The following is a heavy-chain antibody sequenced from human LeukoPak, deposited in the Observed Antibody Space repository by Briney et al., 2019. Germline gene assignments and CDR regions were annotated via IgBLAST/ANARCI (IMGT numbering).Heavy chain of an antibody. V-gene: IGHV3-7*01. CDR1: GFTFSTYW. Sequence: GGPLRLSCAASGFTFSTYWMSWVRQAPGKGLEWVANINQDGSQKYYVDSLKGRFTISRDNAKNSLYLQMNSLRDEDTAVYYCARYSSSPTNFDYWGQGTLVTVSS. J-gene: IGHJ4*02. CDR3: ARYSSSPTNFDY. D-gene: IGHD6-13*01. CDR2: INQDGSQK.